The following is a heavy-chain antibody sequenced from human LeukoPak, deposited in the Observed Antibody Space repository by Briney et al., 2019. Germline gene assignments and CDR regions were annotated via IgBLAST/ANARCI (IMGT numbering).Heavy chain of an antibody. CDR1: GFTFSTYN. D-gene: IGHD2-2*01. Sequence: PGGSLRLSCAASGFTFSTYNMKWVRQAPGKGLEWVSYISSSGSTIYYADSVKGRFTISRDNAKNSLYPQMNSLRAEDTAVYYCARDWYHAIDYWGQGALVTVSS. V-gene: IGHV3-48*01. CDR2: ISSSGSTI. CDR3: ARDWYHAIDY. J-gene: IGHJ4*02.